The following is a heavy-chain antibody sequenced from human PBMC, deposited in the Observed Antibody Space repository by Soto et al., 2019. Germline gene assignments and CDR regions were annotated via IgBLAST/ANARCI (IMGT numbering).Heavy chain of an antibody. D-gene: IGHD5-18*01. Sequence: WASVKVSCKASGGTFSSYAISWVRQAPGQGLEWMGGIIPIFGTANYAQKFQGRVTITADESTSTAYMELSSLRSEDTAVYYCARGPPLSRPRGYSYGFNWFDPWGQGTLVTVSS. CDR3: ARGPPLSRPRGYSYGFNWFDP. J-gene: IGHJ5*02. V-gene: IGHV1-69*13. CDR1: GGTFSSYA. CDR2: IIPIFGTA.